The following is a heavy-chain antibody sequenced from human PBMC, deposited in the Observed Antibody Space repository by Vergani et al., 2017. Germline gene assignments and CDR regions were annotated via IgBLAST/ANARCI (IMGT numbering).Heavy chain of an antibody. CDR3: ASSRGYCTSGSCRPYYFDL. V-gene: IGHV1-46*02. Sequence: QVQLVQSGAAVKKPGASAKVSCTASGYIFKNYYMHWLRLAPGQGFQWMGVVNFVTGAATSPQKFEGRITMTRDTSTATFYMDLSSLKYEDTAIDYCASSRGYCTSGSCRPYYFDLWGQGTLVTVSS. J-gene: IGHJ4*02. CDR2: VNFVTGAA. CDR1: GYIFKNYY. D-gene: IGHD2-15*01.